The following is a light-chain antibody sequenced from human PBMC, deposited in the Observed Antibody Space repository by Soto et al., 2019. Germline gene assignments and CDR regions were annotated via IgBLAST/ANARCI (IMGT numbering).Light chain of an antibody. Sequence: SVLTRLPSASRTPGPRVPISKSGRSSNIESNTVNWYQQLPGTAPKLLIYSNNQRPSGVPDRFSGSKSGTSASLAVSGLQSDDEDDYYCAALEDRLNGYVFGTGTKVTVL. CDR1: SSNIESNT. J-gene: IGLJ1*01. CDR2: SNN. V-gene: IGLV1-44*01. CDR3: AALEDRLNGYV.